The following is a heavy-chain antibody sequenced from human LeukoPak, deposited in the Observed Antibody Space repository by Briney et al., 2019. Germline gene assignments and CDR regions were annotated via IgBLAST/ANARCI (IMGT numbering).Heavy chain of an antibody. V-gene: IGHV4-59*02. CDR3: ARGQGIAAAGWFDP. D-gene: IGHD6-13*01. CDR2: IYYSGST. Sequence: SETLSLTCTVSGGSVSSYYWSWIRQPPGKGLEWIGYIYYSGSTNYNPSLKSRVTISVDTSKNQFSLKLSSVTAADTAVYYCARGQGIAAAGWFDPWGQGTLVTVSS. J-gene: IGHJ5*02. CDR1: GGSVSSYY.